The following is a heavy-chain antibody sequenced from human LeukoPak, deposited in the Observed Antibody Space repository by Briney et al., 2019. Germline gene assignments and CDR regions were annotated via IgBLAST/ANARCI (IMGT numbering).Heavy chain of an antibody. Sequence: GGSLRLSCAASGFTFSSYGMHWVRQAPGKGLEWVAVIWYDGSNKYYADSVKGRFTISRDNSKNTLYLQMNSLRAEDTAVYYCARAINYRAYYYYYMDVWGKGTTVTVSS. V-gene: IGHV3-33*01. CDR3: ARAINYRAYYYYYMDV. D-gene: IGHD4-11*01. J-gene: IGHJ6*03. CDR2: IWYDGSNK. CDR1: GFTFSSYG.